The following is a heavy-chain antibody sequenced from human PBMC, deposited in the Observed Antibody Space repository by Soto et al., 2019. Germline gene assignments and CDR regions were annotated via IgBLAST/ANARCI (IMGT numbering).Heavy chain of an antibody. V-gene: IGHV4-59*01. J-gene: IGHJ4*02. CDR3: TRDANEYDILTGHFVNYD. CDR1: GGSISSYY. CDR2: IYYSGST. D-gene: IGHD3-9*01. Sequence: SETLSLTCTVSGGSISSYYWSWIRQPPGKGLECIGYIYYSGSTNYNPSLKSRVTISVDTSKNQFSLKLSSVTAADTAVYYCTRDANEYDILTGHFVNYDWGQGSLVPVSS.